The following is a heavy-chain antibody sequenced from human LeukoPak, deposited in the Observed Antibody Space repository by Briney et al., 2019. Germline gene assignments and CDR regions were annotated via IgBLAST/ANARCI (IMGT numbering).Heavy chain of an antibody. CDR1: GGSISNYY. D-gene: IGHD3-3*01. CDR2: ISYSGGT. CDR3: AREGGFYRPLDY. Sequence: PSQTLSLTCSVSGGSISNYYWTWIRQPPGKGLEWIGYISYSGGTNYNPSLKSRVTMSLDTSKNQFSLTLSSVTAADTAVYYCAREGGFYRPLDYSGQGTLVTVSS. J-gene: IGHJ4*02. V-gene: IGHV4-59*12.